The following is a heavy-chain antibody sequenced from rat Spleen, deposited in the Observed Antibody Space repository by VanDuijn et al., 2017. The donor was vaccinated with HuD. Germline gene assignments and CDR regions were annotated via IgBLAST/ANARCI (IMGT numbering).Heavy chain of an antibody. CDR2: ITNSGGST. J-gene: IGHJ4*01. Sequence: EVQLVESGGGLVQPGRSLKLSCAASGFTFSDYYMAWVRQAPTKGLEWVATITNSGGSTYYRDSVKGRFTISRDNAKSTLYLQMDSLRSEDTATYYCTRARYGGYIGYVMDAWGQGTLVTVSS. CDR1: GFTFSDYY. D-gene: IGHD1-11*01. CDR3: TRARYGGYIGYVMDA. V-gene: IGHV5-20*01.